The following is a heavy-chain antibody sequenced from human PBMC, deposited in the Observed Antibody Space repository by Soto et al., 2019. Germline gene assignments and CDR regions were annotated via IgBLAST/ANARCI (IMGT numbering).Heavy chain of an antibody. J-gene: IGHJ4*02. CDR3: VRDSHGDY. V-gene: IGHV3-74*01. CDR2: IDHDGPT. Sequence: EVQLVESGGGLVQPGGSLRLSCAGSGFTFSNYWMHWVRQAPGKGLEWVSRIDHDGPTDYADSVRGRFTIPRDDAENTLYLQMNSLGPEDTAVYYCVRDSHGDYWCQGTLVTVSS. CDR1: GFTFSNYW.